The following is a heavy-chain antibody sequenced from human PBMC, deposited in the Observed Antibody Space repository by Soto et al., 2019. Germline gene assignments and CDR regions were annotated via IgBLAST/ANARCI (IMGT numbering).Heavy chain of an antibody. CDR2: ISAYNGNT. CDR3: ARAQRTTMVRGVIPNWFDP. V-gene: IGHV1-18*01. CDR1: GYTFTSYG. Sequence: ASVKVSCKASGYTFTSYGISWVRQAPGQGLEWMGWISAYNGNTNYAQKLQGRVTMTTDTSTSTAYMELRSLRSDDTAVYYCARAQRTTMVRGVIPNWFDPWGQGTLVTVSS. J-gene: IGHJ5*02. D-gene: IGHD3-10*01.